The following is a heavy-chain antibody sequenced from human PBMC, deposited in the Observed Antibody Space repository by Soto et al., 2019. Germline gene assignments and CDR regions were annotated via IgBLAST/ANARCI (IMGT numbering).Heavy chain of an antibody. J-gene: IGHJ4*02. CDR2: TYYRSKWYN. CDR3: PREFPYYESSDSYFDY. D-gene: IGHD3-16*01. V-gene: IGHV6-1*01. CDR1: GDSVSGNSAA. Sequence: SQTLSLTCAISGDSVSGNSAAWNWIRQSPSRGLEWLGRTYYRSKWYNDYAVSVKSRITVTPDTSKNQFSLHLNSVTPEDTAVYYCPREFPYYESSDSYFDYWGQGALVTVSS.